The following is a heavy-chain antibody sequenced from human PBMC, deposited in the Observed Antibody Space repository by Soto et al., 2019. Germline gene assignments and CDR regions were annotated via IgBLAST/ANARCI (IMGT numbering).Heavy chain of an antibody. Sequence: SETLSLTCNVSDDSLSTYYWSWIRQPAGKGLEWIGRIYASGSTNYNPSLKGGVSMSVDTSKKQFSLKMISATAADTAMYYCARSAIPRGGWFRPWGQGVLVTVSS. CDR1: DDSLSTYY. D-gene: IGHD2-15*01. CDR2: IYASGST. CDR3: ARSAIPRGGWFRP. V-gene: IGHV4-4*07. J-gene: IGHJ5*02.